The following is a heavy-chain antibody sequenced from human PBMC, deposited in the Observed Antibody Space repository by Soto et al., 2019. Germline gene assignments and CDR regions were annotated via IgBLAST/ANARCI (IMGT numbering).Heavy chain of an antibody. CDR2: ISSSSSTT. CDR1: GFTFSTYS. Sequence: EVHLVESGGGLVQPGGSLRLSCAASGFTFSTYSMNWVRQAPGKGLEWVSYISSSSSTTYYADSVKGRFTISRDNAKNSLYLQMNSRRAEDTAVYYCAGGVEDSWGQGTLVTVSS. J-gene: IGHJ4*02. CDR3: AGGVEDS. V-gene: IGHV3-48*01.